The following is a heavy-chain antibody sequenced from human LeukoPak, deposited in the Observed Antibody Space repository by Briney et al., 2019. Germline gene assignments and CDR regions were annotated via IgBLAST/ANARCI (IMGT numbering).Heavy chain of an antibody. V-gene: IGHV3-64D*09. CDR2: ISNNGGNT. Sequence: GGSLRLSCTASAFTFSDYYMHWVRQAPGKGLEDVSSISNNGGNTYYADSVKGRFTISRDNSKNTVYLQMSSLRAEDTGVYYCVRYDADCYERGDDPHWGQGTLVTVSS. D-gene: IGHD2-21*01. J-gene: IGHJ4*02. CDR3: VRYDADCYERGDDPH. CDR1: AFTFSDYY.